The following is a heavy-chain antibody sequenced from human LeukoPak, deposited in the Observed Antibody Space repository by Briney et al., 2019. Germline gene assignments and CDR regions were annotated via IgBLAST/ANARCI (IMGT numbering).Heavy chain of an antibody. CDR1: GGSFSGYY. V-gene: IGHV4-34*01. Sequence: SETLSLTCAVYGGSFSGYYWSWIRQPPGKGLEWIGEINHSGSTNYNPSLKSRVTISVDTSKNQFSLTLSSVTAADTAVYYCGRVNDSPFYRNYGGIIDYWGQGTLVTVSS. CDR2: INHSGST. CDR3: GRVNDSPFYRNYGGIIDY. D-gene: IGHD1-14*01. J-gene: IGHJ4*02.